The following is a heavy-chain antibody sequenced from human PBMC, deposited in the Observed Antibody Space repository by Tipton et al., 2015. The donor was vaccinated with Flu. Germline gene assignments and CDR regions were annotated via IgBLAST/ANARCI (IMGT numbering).Heavy chain of an antibody. J-gene: IGHJ1*01. CDR3: ATDSGSYPV. CDR1: GYSISSGYY. CDR2: IYHSGST. V-gene: IGHV4-38-2*02. Sequence: TLSLTCTVSGYSISSGYYWGWIRQPPGKGLEWIGSIYHSGSTYYNPSLKSRVTISVDTSKNQFSLKLSSVTVADTAVYYCATDSGSYPVWGQGTLVTVSS. D-gene: IGHD1-26*01.